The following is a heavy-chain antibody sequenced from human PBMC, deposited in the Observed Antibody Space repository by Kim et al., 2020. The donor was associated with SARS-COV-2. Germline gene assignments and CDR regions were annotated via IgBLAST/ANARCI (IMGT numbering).Heavy chain of an antibody. V-gene: IGHV3-23*01. J-gene: IGHJ4*02. CDR3: AKDGGGWELAGDFDY. Sequence: GGSLRLSCAASGFTFSSYAMSWVRQAPGKGLEWVSAISGSGGSTYYADSVKGRFTISRDNSKNTLYLQMNSLRAEDTAVYYCAKDGGGWELAGDFDYWGQGTLVTVSS. CDR2: ISGSGGST. D-gene: IGHD1-26*01. CDR1: GFTFSSYA.